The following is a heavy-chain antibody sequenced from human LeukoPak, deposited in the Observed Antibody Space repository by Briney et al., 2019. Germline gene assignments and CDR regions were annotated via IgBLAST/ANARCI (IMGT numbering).Heavy chain of an antibody. CDR1: GYTFTSYG. V-gene: IGHV1-18*01. CDR2: ISAYNGNT. CDR3: AREGRGLVAATHSAFDI. Sequence: GASVKVSCKASGYTFTSYGFNWVRQAPGQGLEWMGWISAYNGNTNSAQKFQGRVSMTTDTSTSTTYMELRSLRSDDTAVYYCAREGRGLVAATHSAFDIWGQGTMVTVSS. J-gene: IGHJ3*02. D-gene: IGHD2-15*01.